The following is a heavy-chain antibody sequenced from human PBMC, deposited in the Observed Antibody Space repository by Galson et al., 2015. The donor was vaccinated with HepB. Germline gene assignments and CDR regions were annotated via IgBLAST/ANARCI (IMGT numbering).Heavy chain of an antibody. V-gene: IGHV1-18*01. CDR3: ARARYSSSPPDY. CDR1: GYTFTSNG. Sequence: VKVSCKASGYTFTSNGISWVRQAPGQGLEWMGWISVYNDNTNYAQNLQGRVTMTTDTSTSTAYMELRSLRSDDTAVYFCARARYSSSPPDYWGQGTLVTVSS. CDR2: ISVYNDNT. J-gene: IGHJ4*02. D-gene: IGHD6-19*01.